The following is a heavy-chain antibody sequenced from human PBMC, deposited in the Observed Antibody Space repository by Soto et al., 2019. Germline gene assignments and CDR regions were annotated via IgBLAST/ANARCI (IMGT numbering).Heavy chain of an antibody. CDR2: IYHTGTT. V-gene: IGHV4-30-4*01. J-gene: IGHJ5*02. D-gene: IGHD2-2*01. Sequence: SETLSLTCSVSGGSISSIDYFWSWIRQPPGKGLEWIGFIYHTGTTYYNPSLRSRVTISIDTSKSQFSMKLNSVTAADTAVYYCARVMAAMQNWLDTWGQGTLVTVSS. CDR3: ARVMAAMQNWLDT. CDR1: GGSISSIDYF.